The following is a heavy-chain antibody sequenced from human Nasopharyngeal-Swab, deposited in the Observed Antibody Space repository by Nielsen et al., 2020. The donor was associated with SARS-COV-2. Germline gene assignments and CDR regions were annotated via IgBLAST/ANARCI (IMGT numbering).Heavy chain of an antibody. Sequence: WVRQAPGQGLEWMGGMNPNSGNTGYAQKFQGRVTMTRNTSISTAYMELSSLRSEDTAVYYCERRGRAGGRTRVRGVISYGMDVWGQGTTVTVSS. D-gene: IGHD3-10*01. CDR2: MNPNSGNT. J-gene: IGHJ6*02. CDR3: ERRGRAGGRTRVRGVISYGMDV. V-gene: IGHV1-8*01.